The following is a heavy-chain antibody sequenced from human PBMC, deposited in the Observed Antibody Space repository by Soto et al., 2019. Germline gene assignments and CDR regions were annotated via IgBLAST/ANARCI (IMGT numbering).Heavy chain of an antibody. D-gene: IGHD3-16*02. CDR3: AKIFGGVIVPYYFDY. J-gene: IGHJ4*02. Sequence: TGGSLRLSCAASGFTFSSYAMSWVRQAPGKGLEWVSAISGSGGSTYYADSVKGRFTISRDNSKNTLYLQMNSLRAEDTAVYYCAKIFGGVIVPYYFDYWGQGTLVTVSS. V-gene: IGHV3-23*01. CDR1: GFTFSSYA. CDR2: ISGSGGST.